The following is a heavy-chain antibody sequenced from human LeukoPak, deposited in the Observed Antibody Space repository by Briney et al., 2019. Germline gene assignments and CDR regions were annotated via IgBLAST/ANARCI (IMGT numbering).Heavy chain of an antibody. J-gene: IGHJ4*02. D-gene: IGHD6-19*01. CDR3: ARGTPSGWLGAVY. Sequence: ASVKVSCKASGYTFTSYGISWVRQAPGQGLEWMGWISAYNGNTNYAQKLQGRVTMTRDTSISTAYMELTSLTSEDTAVYYCARGTPSGWLGAVYWGQGTLVTVSP. CDR2: ISAYNGNT. V-gene: IGHV1-18*01. CDR1: GYTFTSYG.